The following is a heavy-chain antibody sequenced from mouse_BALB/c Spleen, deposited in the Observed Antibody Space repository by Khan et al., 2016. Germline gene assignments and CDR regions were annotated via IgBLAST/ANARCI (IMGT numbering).Heavy chain of an antibody. J-gene: IGHJ3*01. CDR1: GYSFTGYY. D-gene: IGHD1-1*01. Sequence: LVKTGASVKISCKASGYSFTGYYMHWVKQSHGKSLEWIGYITSYNGATSYNQKFTGKATFTVDTSSSTAYMPFNSLTSDDSAVYYCARPYGSSYVGFAYWGQGTLVTVSA. CDR3: ARPYGSSYVGFAY. CDR2: ITSYNGAT. V-gene: IGHV1S34*01.